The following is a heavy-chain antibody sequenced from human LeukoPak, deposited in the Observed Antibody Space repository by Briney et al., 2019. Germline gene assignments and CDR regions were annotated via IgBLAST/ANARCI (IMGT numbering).Heavy chain of an antibody. J-gene: IGHJ5*02. V-gene: IGHV4-39*01. D-gene: IGHD2-2*01. CDR1: GGSISSSSYY. CDR3: ARHSGVVVPAPTRGLYNWFDP. Sequence: PSETLSLTCTVSGGSISSSSYYWGWIRQPPGKGLEWIGSIYYSGSTYYNPSLKSQVTISVDTSKNQFSLKLSSVTAADTAVYYWARHSGVVVPAPTRGLYNWFDPWGQGTLVTVSS. CDR2: IYYSGST.